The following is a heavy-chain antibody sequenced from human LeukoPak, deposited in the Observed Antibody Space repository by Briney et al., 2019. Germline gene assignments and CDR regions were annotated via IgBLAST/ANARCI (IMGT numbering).Heavy chain of an antibody. V-gene: IGHV4-39*01. CDR1: GGSISSSSYY. D-gene: IGHD1-26*01. Sequence: PSETLSLTCTVSGGSISSSSYYWGWIHQPPGKGLEWIGSIYYSGSTYYNPSLKSRVTISVDTSKNQFSLKLSSVTAADTAVYYCARSMGQGGDALDIWGQGTMVTVSS. CDR3: ARSMGQGGDALDI. J-gene: IGHJ3*02. CDR2: IYYSGST.